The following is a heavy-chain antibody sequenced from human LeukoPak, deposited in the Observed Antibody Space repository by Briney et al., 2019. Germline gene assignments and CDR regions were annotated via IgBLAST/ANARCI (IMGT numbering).Heavy chain of an antibody. CDR2: IYCSGST. CDR3: ARQRITGTSFDY. V-gene: IGHV4-59*08. CDR1: GGSISSYY. D-gene: IGHD1-20*01. J-gene: IGHJ4*02. Sequence: SETLSLTCTVSGGSISSYYWSWIRQPPGKGLEWIGYIYCSGSTNYNPSLKSRVTISVDTSKNQFSLKLSSVTAADTAVYYCARQRITGTSFDYWGQGTLVTVSS.